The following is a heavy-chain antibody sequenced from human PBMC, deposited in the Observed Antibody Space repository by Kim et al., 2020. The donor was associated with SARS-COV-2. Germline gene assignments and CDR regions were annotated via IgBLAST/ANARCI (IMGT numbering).Heavy chain of an antibody. Sequence: SIYYRGAGRGRFPISRDSAKISLYLQMNNLQVEDTAVYYCAVDAQLVPFDDWGQGTLVTVSS. V-gene: IGHV3-21*01. CDR3: AVDAQLVPFDD. CDR2: SI. J-gene: IGHJ4*02. D-gene: IGHD6-6*01.